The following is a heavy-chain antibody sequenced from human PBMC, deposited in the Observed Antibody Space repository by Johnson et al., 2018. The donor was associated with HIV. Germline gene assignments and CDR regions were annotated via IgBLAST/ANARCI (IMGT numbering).Heavy chain of an antibody. V-gene: IGHV3-20*04. CDR1: GFTFDDYG. D-gene: IGHD6-13*01. J-gene: IGHJ3*02. CDR3: ARALKRIAAADDAFDI. Sequence: MQLVESGGGVVRPGGSLRLSCAASGFTFDDYGMSWVRQAPGKGLEWVSGIYWNGGRTSYADSVKGRFTISRDNAKNSLYLQMNSLRAEYTAVYYCARALKRIAAADDAFDIWGQGTMVTVSS. CDR2: IYWNGGRT.